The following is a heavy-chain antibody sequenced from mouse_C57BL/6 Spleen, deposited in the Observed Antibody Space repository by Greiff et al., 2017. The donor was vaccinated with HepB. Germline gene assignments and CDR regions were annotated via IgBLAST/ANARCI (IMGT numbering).Heavy chain of an antibody. D-gene: IGHD1-1*01. V-gene: IGHV1-52*01. J-gene: IGHJ3*01. Sequence: QVQLQQPGAELVRPGSSVKLSCKASGYTFTSYWMHWVKQRPIQGLEWIGNIDPSDSETHYNQKFKDKATLTVDKSSSTAYMQLSSLTSEDSAVYYCARWGYYGSGFAYWGQGTLVTVSA. CDR1: GYTFTSYW. CDR2: IDPSDSET. CDR3: ARWGYYGSGFAY.